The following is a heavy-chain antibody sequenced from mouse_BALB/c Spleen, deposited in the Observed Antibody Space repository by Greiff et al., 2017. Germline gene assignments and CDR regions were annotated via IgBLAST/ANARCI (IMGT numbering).Heavy chain of an antibody. V-gene: IGHV3-6*02. CDR3: ARDPGY. J-gene: IGHJ2*01. Sequence: EVQLVESGPGLVKPSQSLSLTCSVTGYSITSGYYWNWIRQFPGNKLEWMGYISYDGSNNYNPSLKNRISITRDTSKNQFFLKLNSVTTEDTATYYCARDPGYWGQGTTLTVSS. CDR1: GYSITSGYY. CDR2: ISYDGSN.